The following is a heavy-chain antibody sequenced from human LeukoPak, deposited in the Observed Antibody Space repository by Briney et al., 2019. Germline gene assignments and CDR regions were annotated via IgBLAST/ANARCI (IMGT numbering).Heavy chain of an antibody. CDR1: GYTFTGYY. D-gene: IGHD3-3*01. CDR3: ARAGFKSYDFWSGYSTHFDY. CDR2: INPNSGGT. J-gene: IGHJ4*02. Sequence: ASVKVSCKASGYTFTGYYMHWVRQAPGQGLEWMGWINPNSGGTNYAQKLQGRVTMTTDTSTSTAYMELRSLRSDDTAVYYCARAGFKSYDFWSGYSTHFDYWGQGTPVTVSS. V-gene: IGHV1-2*02.